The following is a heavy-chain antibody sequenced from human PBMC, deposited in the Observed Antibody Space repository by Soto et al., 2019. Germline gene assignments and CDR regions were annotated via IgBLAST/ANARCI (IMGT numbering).Heavy chain of an antibody. D-gene: IGHD5-12*01. CDR2: IYYSGST. CDR3: ARDGGDGYNNDAFDI. V-gene: IGHV4-31*03. J-gene: IGHJ3*02. CDR1: GGSISSGGYY. Sequence: QVQLQESGPGLVKPSQTLSLTCTVSGGSISSGGYYWSWIRQHPGKGLEWIGYIYYSGSTYYNPYLKSRVTISVDTSKNQFSLKLSSVTAADPAVYYCARDGGDGYNNDAFDIWGQGTMVTVSS.